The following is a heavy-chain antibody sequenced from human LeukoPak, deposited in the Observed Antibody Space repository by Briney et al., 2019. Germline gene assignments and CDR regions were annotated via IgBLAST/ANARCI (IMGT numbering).Heavy chain of an antibody. CDR3: ARRDYGGKHFDY. Sequence: GESLKISCKGSGYTFSSYWIAWVRQMPGKGLEWMGIIYPGGSDTRYSPSLQGQVTISADKSISTAYLQWSSLKASDTAMYYCARRDYGGKHFDYWGQGTLVTVSS. CDR2: IYPGGSDT. D-gene: IGHD4-23*01. V-gene: IGHV5-51*01. CDR1: GYTFSSYW. J-gene: IGHJ4*02.